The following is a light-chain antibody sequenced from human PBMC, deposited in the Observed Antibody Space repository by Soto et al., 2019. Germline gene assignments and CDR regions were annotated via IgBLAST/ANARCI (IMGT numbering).Light chain of an antibody. CDR2: DTS. J-gene: IGKJ5*01. Sequence: ELVLTQSPATLSLSPGERATLSCRASQFLSSYLAWYQQIPGQPPRLLIYDTSNRVTGIPARFSGSRSGKDFTLTISSLEPEDFAVYFCHQRNKFGQGTRLEIK. CDR3: HQRNK. CDR1: QFLSSY. V-gene: IGKV3-11*01.